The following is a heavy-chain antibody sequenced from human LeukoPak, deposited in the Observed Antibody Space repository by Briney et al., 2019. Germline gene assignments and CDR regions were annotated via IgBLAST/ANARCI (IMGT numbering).Heavy chain of an antibody. J-gene: IGHJ5*02. CDR3: ARTLMVRGRHNWFDP. CDR1: GGSISSSNYY. CDR2: IYYSGST. V-gene: IGHV4-39*07. Sequence: SETLSLTCTVSGGSISSSNYYWGWIRQAPGKGLGWIGTIYYSGSTYYNPSLKSRVTISVDTSKNQFSLKLSSVTAADTAVYYCARTLMVRGRHNWFDPWGQGTLVTVSS. D-gene: IGHD3-10*01.